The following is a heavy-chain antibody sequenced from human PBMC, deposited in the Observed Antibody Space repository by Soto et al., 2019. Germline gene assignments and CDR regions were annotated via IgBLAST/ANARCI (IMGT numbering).Heavy chain of an antibody. D-gene: IGHD3-9*01. J-gene: IGHJ5*02. CDR1: GGTFSSYA. V-gene: IGHV1-69*13. Sequence: SVKVSCKSSGGTFSSYAISCVRQAPGQGLEWMGGIIPIFGTANYAQKFQGRVTITADESTSTAYMELSSLRSDDTAVYYCARAPSYYDILTGPRGVWFDPWGQGTLVTV. CDR3: ARAPSYYDILTGPRGVWFDP. CDR2: IIPIFGTA.